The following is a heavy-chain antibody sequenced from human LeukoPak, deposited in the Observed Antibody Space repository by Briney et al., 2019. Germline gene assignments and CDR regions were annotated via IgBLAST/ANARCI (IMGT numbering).Heavy chain of an antibody. Sequence: GGSLRLSCAASGFTFSSYGMSGFRQAPGKGLEWFSAISGSGGSTYYADSVKGRFTISRDNSKNTLYLQMNSLRAKDTAVYYCARGADSGYSSDNWGQGTLVSVSS. J-gene: IGHJ4*02. CDR2: ISGSGGST. D-gene: IGHD3-9*01. V-gene: IGHV3-23*01. CDR3: ARGADSGYSSDN. CDR1: GFTFSSYG.